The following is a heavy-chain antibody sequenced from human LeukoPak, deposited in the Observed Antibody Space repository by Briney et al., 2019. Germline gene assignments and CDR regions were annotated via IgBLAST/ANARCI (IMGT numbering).Heavy chain of an antibody. J-gene: IGHJ4*02. CDR3: AKAIMVRGGKYYFDY. Sequence: GGSLRLPCAASGFTFSSYWMSWVRQAPGKGLEWVANIKQDGSEKYYVDSVKGRFTISRDNSKNTLYLQMNSLRAEDTAVYYCAKAIMVRGGKYYFDYWGQGTLVTVSS. V-gene: IGHV3-7*03. CDR1: GFTFSSYW. D-gene: IGHD3-10*01. CDR2: IKQDGSEK.